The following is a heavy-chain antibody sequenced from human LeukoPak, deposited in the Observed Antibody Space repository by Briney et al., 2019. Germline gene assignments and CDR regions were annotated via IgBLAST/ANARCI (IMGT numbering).Heavy chain of an antibody. CDR3: AREPATAVGTEKWLAFDV. V-gene: IGHV1-46*01. D-gene: IGHD5-24*01. J-gene: IGHJ3*01. Sequence: APVKVSYNASEPPFITYYINWVRQAPGQRLEWMGIIKPSGGGATYVEKFQGRVTMTRDTSTNTVFMELSSLRFDDTAVYYCAREPATAVGTEKWLAFDVWGQGTMVIVSS. CDR2: IKPSGGGA. CDR1: EPPFITYY.